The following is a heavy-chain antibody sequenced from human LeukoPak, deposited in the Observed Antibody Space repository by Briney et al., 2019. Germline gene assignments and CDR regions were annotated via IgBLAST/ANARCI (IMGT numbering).Heavy chain of an antibody. V-gene: IGHV1-2*02. CDR3: ARVVYSYYYGSGSYGSGNNWFDP. CDR2: INPNSGGT. J-gene: IGHJ5*02. D-gene: IGHD3-10*01. CDR1: GYTFTCYY. Sequence: ASVKVSCKASGYTFTCYYMHWVRQAPGQGLEWMGWINPNSGGTNYAQKFQGRVTMTRDTSISTAYMELSRLRSDDTAVYYCARVVYSYYYGSGSYGSGNNWFDPWGQGTLVTVSS.